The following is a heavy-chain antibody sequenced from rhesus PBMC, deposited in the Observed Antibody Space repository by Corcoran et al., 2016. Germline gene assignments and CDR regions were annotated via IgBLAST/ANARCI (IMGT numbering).Heavy chain of an antibody. D-gene: IGHD1-20*01. V-gene: IGHV4-76*01. CDR3: ARSRAGTTWANDY. CDR1: GASVSGGFD. CDR2: ISGSSGNT. Sequence: QVQLQESGPGLVKPSETLSLTCAVSGASVSGGFDWTWIRPPPGQGLEWIGYISGSSGNTDYSPSVKNRVTISKDTSKNQFSLLLTSVTAADTAVYYCARSRAGTTWANDYWGQGVLVTVSS. J-gene: IGHJ4*01.